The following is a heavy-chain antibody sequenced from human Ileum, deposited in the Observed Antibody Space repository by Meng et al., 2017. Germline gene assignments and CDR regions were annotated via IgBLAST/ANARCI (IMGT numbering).Heavy chain of an antibody. CDR1: GYTFNSYG. CDR3: ARDYSGTSYRFSDY. D-gene: IGHD1-26*01. Sequence: QVHLVQSGAEVKKPGASVMGSCKAFGYTFNSYGISWVRQAPGQGLEWMGGISVYNGNTNYAQKFQGRVTMTADTSTSTAYMELRSLRSDDTAVYYCARDYSGTSYRFSDYWGQGTLVTVSS. CDR2: ISVYNGNT. V-gene: IGHV1-18*01. J-gene: IGHJ4*02.